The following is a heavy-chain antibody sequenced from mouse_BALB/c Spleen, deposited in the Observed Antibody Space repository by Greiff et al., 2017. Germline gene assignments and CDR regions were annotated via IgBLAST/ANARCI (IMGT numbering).Heavy chain of an antibody. D-gene: IGHD6-1*01. J-gene: IGHJ3*01. Sequence: EVMLVESGPSLVKPSQTLSLTCSVTGDSITSGYWNWIRKFPGNKLEYMGYISYSGSTYYNPSLKSRISITRDTSKNQYYLQLNSVTTEDTATYYCASQAPLYNPFAYWGQGTLVTVSA. CDR2: ISYSGST. V-gene: IGHV3-8*02. CDR1: GDSITSGY. CDR3: ASQAPLYNPFAY.